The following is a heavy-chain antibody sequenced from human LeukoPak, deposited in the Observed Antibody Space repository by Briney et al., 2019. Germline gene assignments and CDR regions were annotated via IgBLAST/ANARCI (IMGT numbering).Heavy chain of an antibody. CDR3: AKDESAVALAAFDN. CDR2: ISGSGGST. V-gene: IGHV3-23*01. D-gene: IGHD2-15*01. Sequence: GGSLRLSCAASGFIFSSYAMSWVRQAPGKGLVWVSTISGSGGSTYYADSVKGRFTISRDNSKKTLYLQMNSLRAEDTAVYYCAKDESAVALAAFDNWGQGTMVTVSS. CDR1: GFIFSSYA. J-gene: IGHJ3*02.